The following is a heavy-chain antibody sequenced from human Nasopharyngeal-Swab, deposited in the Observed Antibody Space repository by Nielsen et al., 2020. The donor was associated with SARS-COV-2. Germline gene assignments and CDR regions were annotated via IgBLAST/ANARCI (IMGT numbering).Heavy chain of an antibody. D-gene: IGHD6-6*01. Sequence: GESLKISCAASGFTFSSYSMKWVRQAPGTGLEWVSYISSSSSTIYYADSVKGLFTISRANAKNSLYLQMNSLRDEDTAVYYCAREPAARPPAPDYYYYYGMDVWGQGTTVTVSS. J-gene: IGHJ6*02. CDR3: AREPAARPPAPDYYYYYGMDV. V-gene: IGHV3-48*02. CDR1: GFTFSSYS. CDR2: ISSSSSTI.